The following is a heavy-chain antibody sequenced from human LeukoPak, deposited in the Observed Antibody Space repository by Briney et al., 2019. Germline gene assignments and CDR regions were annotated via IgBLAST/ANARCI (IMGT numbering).Heavy chain of an antibody. CDR3: ARHATEYSSSWLDY. D-gene: IGHD6-13*01. Sequence: GGSLEISFKGSGYRFTRYWIGWVRPMPGKGLEWMGIIYHGYSDTSYSPSFQGKVTISADKSISTAYLQWSSLKASNTAMYYCARHATEYSSSWLDYWGQGALVTVSS. CDR1: GYRFTRYW. CDR2: IYHGYSDT. V-gene: IGHV5-51*01. J-gene: IGHJ4*02.